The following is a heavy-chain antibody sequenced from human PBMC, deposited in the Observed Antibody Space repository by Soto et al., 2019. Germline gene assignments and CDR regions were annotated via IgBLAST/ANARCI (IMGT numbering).Heavy chain of an antibody. CDR1: GGSISSGGYY. D-gene: IGHD1-26*01. Sequence: SETLSLTCTVSGGSISSGGYYWSWIRQHPGKGLEWIGYIYYSGSTYYNPSLKSRVTISVDTSKNQFSLKLSSVTAADTAVYYCAREFRYSGSYDDAFDIWGQGTMVTVSS. CDR2: IYYSGST. CDR3: AREFRYSGSYDDAFDI. V-gene: IGHV4-31*03. J-gene: IGHJ3*02.